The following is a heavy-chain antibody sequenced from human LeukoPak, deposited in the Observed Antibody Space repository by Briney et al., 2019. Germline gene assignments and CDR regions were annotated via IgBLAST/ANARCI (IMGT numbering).Heavy chain of an antibody. D-gene: IGHD6-13*01. Sequence: PSETLSLTCTVSGGSINSYYWSWIRQPPGKGLEWIGYIYYSGSTNYNPSLKSRVTISVDTSKNQFSLRLSSVTAADTAVYYCARVTGYMTEDYFDYWGQGTLVTVSS. CDR1: GGSINSYY. V-gene: IGHV4-59*01. CDR2: IYYSGST. J-gene: IGHJ4*02. CDR3: ARVTGYMTEDYFDY.